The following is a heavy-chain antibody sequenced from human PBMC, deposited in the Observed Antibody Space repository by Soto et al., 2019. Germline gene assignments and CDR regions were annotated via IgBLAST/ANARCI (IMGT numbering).Heavy chain of an antibody. Sequence: PXETLSLPCAVSGDSINNYYWSWIRQAPGRTLEWIGNIFYSGTTTYNPSLESRVTMSVVTSRNQFFLQLHDVDAADTAVYYCAKYRSKPAEGYTLEFWGRGILVTVSS. CDR2: IFYSGTT. D-gene: IGHD6-13*01. V-gene: IGHV4-59*03. J-gene: IGHJ4*02. CDR3: AKYRSKPAEGYTLEF. CDR1: GDSINNYY.